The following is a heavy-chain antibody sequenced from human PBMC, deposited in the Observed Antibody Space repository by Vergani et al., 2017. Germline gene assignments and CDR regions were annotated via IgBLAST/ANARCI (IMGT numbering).Heavy chain of an antibody. CDR2: INHIGST. CDR3: ARGGLEEYSSGWHDY. V-gene: IGHV4-34*01. D-gene: IGHD6-19*01. J-gene: IGHJ4*02. Sequence: QVQLQQWGAGLLKPSETLSLTCAVYGGSFTGSYWSWIRQPPGKGLEWIGEINHIGSTNYNPSLKSRVTITVDTSKNQFSLKLSSVTAADTAVYYCARGGLEEYSSGWHDYWSEGSLVTVSS. CDR1: GGSFTGSY.